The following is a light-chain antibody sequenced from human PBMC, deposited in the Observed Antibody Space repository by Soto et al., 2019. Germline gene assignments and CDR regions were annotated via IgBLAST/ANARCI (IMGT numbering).Light chain of an antibody. V-gene: IGKV1-39*01. CDR2: AAS. CDR1: QNIASS. CDR3: QQSYRIPYT. J-gene: IGKJ2*01. Sequence: DIQMTQSPSSLSASVGGRVTITCRASQNIASSLNWYQVRPGKVPKLLIFAASSLQSGVPSRFTGSGSGTDFTLTISSLQPGDFSTCYCQQSYRIPYTFGQGTKVDIK.